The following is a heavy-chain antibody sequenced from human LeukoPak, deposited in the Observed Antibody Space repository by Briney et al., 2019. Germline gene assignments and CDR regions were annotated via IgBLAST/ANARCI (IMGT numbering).Heavy chain of an antibody. J-gene: IGHJ6*02. Sequence: PSETLSFTSTVSGGSICSYHWIWIRQPPGKGLVWFGYIYYSRSNKYNPSLKRRVTISLDTSKNLYSLKLSSVAAADTAVYYCTRSLGVVIHGGMDVWGQGTTVTVS. V-gene: IGHV4-59*01. D-gene: IGHD3-3*01. CDR1: GGSICSYH. CDR3: TRSLGVVIHGGMDV. CDR2: IYYSRSN.